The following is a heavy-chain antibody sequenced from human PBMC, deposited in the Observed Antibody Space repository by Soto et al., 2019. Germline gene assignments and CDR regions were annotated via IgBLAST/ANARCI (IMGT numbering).Heavy chain of an antibody. J-gene: IGHJ4*02. V-gene: IGHV1-58*01. CDR3: ARDLEGAFFDY. D-gene: IGHD1-26*01. Sequence: GASVQVPRKASGLTFIDSAVQWVRQTRGHRLEWIGWIVVGSGNTNYAQEFQGRVTITADESTSTAYMELSSLRSEDTAVYYCARDLEGAFFDYWGQGTLVTVSS. CDR1: GLTFIDSA. CDR2: IVVGSGNT.